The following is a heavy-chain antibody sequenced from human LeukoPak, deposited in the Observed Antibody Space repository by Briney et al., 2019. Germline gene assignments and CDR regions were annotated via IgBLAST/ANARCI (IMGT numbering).Heavy chain of an antibody. CDR3: AKQYYYDSSGAFDY. D-gene: IGHD3-22*01. V-gene: IGHV3-23*01. CDR1: GFTFSSYS. CDR2: ISGSGGST. Sequence: GGSLRLSCAASGFTFSSYSMNWVRQAPGKGLEWVSGISGSGGSTYYADSVKGRFTISRDNSKNTLYLQMYSLRADDTAGYYCAKQYYYDSSGAFDYWGQGTLVTVSS. J-gene: IGHJ4*02.